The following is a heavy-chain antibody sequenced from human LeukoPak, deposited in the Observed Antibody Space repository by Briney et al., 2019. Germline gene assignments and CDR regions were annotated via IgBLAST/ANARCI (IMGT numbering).Heavy chain of an antibody. CDR2: IYPGDSDT. D-gene: IGHD2-2*01. V-gene: IGHV5-51*01. Sequence: GEALKISCKGSGYSFTSYWIGWVRQMPGKGLGWMGIIYPGDSDTRYSPSFQGQVTISADKSISTAYLQWSSLKASDTAMYYCARESVYCSSTSCYVDYWGQGTLVTVSS. CDR1: GYSFTSYW. CDR3: ARESVYCSSTSCYVDY. J-gene: IGHJ4*02.